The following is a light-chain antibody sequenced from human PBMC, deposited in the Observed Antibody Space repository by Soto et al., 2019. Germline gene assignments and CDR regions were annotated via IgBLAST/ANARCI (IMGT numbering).Light chain of an antibody. Sequence: EIVMTQSPATLSVSPGERATLSCRASQSVGSFLAWYQQKPGQAPRLLIYGASTRAPGIPARFSGSGSGTEFTLTISSQQSEDFEVYYCQQYNNWPPYTVGQGTKLEIK. J-gene: IGKJ2*01. V-gene: IGKV3-15*01. CDR1: QSVGSF. CDR2: GAS. CDR3: QQYNNWPPYT.